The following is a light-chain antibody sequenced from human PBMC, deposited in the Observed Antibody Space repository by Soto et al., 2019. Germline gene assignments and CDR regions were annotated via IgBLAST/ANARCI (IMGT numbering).Light chain of an antibody. CDR2: SNN. J-gene: IGLJ2*01. Sequence: QSVLTQPPSASGTPGQRVTISCSGSSSNIGSNYVYWYQQLPGTAPQLLIYSNNQRPSGVPDRFSGSKSGTSASLAISGLRSEDEADYYCAAWDDSLSGVVFGGGTKLTVL. CDR3: AAWDDSLSGVV. CDR1: SSNIGSNY. V-gene: IGLV1-47*02.